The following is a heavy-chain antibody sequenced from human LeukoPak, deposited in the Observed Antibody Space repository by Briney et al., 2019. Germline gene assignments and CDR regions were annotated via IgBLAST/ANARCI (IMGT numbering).Heavy chain of an antibody. Sequence: ASVKVSCKASGYTFASYYMHCVGQAAGQGREGRGRINPSGGSTSYAQKFQGRVTMTRDTSTSTVYMELSSLRSEDTAVYYCARGLKPDYGDRPGRVDYWGQGTLVTVSS. D-gene: IGHD4-17*01. V-gene: IGHV1-46*01. J-gene: IGHJ4*02. CDR1: GYTFASYY. CDR2: INPSGGST. CDR3: ARGLKPDYGDRPGRVDY.